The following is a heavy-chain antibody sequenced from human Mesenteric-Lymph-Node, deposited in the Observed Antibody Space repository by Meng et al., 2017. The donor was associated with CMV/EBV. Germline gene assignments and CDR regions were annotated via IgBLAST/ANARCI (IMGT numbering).Heavy chain of an antibody. J-gene: IGHJ4*02. Sequence: FSGFSLSTRGVGVGWIRQPPGKALEWLALIYWDDDKRYSPSLRSRLTITKDTSKNQVVLTMTNMDPVDTATYYCAHVVPYASEKLNHYWGQGTLVTVSS. D-gene: IGHD3-10*01. V-gene: IGHV2-5*02. CDR1: GFSLSTRGVG. CDR3: AHVVPYASEKLNHY. CDR2: IYWDDDK.